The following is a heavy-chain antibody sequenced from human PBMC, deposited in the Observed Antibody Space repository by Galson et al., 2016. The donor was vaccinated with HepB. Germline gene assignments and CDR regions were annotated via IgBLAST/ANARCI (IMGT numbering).Heavy chain of an antibody. V-gene: IGHV4-4*02. CDR2: VYQSGTS. J-gene: IGHJ4*02. D-gene: IGHD5-24*01. Sequence: ETLSLTCTVSGDSSNSDVWWSWVRQSPGKGLEWIGEVYQSGTSNHKASLTGRITMSVDKSKNQFSLNLFSVTAADTAMYYCAGRRRHGYFYMAFDDWGQGTPVTVSS. CDR1: GDSSNSDVW. CDR3: AGRRRHGYFYMAFDD.